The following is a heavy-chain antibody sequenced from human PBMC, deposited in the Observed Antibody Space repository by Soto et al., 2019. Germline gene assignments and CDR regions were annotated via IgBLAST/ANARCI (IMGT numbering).Heavy chain of an antibody. Sequence: PGGSLRLSCAASGFTFSSYAMSWVRQAPGKGLEWVSAISGSGGSTYYADSVKGRFTISRDNSKNTLYLQMNSLRAEDTAVYYCARPREAGKYYYGVDVWGQGTTVTVSS. V-gene: IGHV3-23*01. CDR2: ISGSGGST. CDR1: GFTFSSYA. D-gene: IGHD6-19*01. J-gene: IGHJ6*02. CDR3: ARPREAGKYYYGVDV.